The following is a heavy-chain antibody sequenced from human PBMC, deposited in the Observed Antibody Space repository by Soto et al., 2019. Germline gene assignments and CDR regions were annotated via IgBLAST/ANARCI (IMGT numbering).Heavy chain of an antibody. Sequence: EVQLVESGGGLVQSGVSLRLSCAASGFTFSSDWMHWVRQAPGKGLVWVSRVSFDGSATNYADSVKGRFTISRDNAKNTLFLQMNSLRAEDTAVYYCARGRRGAYYFDYWGQGTLVTVSS. V-gene: IGHV3-74*01. J-gene: IGHJ4*02. CDR2: VSFDGSAT. D-gene: IGHD1-26*01. CDR1: GFTFSSDW. CDR3: ARGRRGAYYFDY.